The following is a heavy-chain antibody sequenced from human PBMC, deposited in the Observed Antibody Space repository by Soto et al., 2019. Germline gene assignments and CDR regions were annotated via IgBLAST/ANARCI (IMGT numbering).Heavy chain of an antibody. Sequence: SQTLSLTCAVSGGSICGVGYAWRWIRQPPGGGLEWIGYIYQNRTFLKSPSLKTRLTMSLDMSNNQFSLTLNSMTAADTAVYYCARGQFYSGSGNFNNLMFDAWGQGIQVTVSS. J-gene: IGHJ5*02. V-gene: IGHV4-30-2*01. D-gene: IGHD3-10*01. CDR1: GGSICGVGYA. CDR3: ARGQFYSGSGNFNNLMFDA. CDR2: IYQNRTF.